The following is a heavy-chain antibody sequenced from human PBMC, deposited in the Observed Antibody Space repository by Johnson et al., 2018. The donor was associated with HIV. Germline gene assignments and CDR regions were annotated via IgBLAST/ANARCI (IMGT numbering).Heavy chain of an antibody. Sequence: QVHLVESGGGVVQPGRSLRLSCAASGFTFSDYYMSWIRQAPGKGLEWVSYISSSGSPINYADSVKGRFSISRDSAKNSLYLHMDSLRAEDTAVYYCARPPAYLYKATFSIWGQGTMVTVSS. D-gene: IGHD3-16*02. CDR1: GFTFSDYY. V-gene: IGHV3-11*04. CDR3: ARPPAYLYKATFSI. J-gene: IGHJ3*02. CDR2: ISSSGSPI.